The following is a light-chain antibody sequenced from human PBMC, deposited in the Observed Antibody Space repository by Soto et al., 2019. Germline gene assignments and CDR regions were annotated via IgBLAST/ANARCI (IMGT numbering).Light chain of an antibody. CDR2: VAS. J-gene: IGKJ4*02. V-gene: IGKV3-15*01. CDR3: QQDHTCQLT. CDR1: QAVSRK. Sequence: DIVMTQSPATLSVAPGERVTVSCRASQAVSRKLAWYQHKPGRAPRLLISVASTVHTGIPARFSGSGSGTEFTLTISSLQSEDCEIYYCQQDHTCQLTFGGGTKVEIK.